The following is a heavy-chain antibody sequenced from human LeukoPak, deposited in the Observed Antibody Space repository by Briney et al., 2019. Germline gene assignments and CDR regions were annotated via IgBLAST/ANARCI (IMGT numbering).Heavy chain of an antibody. CDR2: IKQDGSQK. D-gene: IGHD3-9*01. V-gene: IGHV3-7*01. J-gene: IGHJ5*02. Sequence: GGSLRLSCAASGFTFDDYAMYWVRQAPGKGLDWVANIKQDGSQKYYVDSVKGRFTISRDNAKNSVYLQMNRLRAEDTAVYYCARDLSQHFDWLLSGDTWGQGTLVTVSS. CDR1: GFTFDDYA. CDR3: ARDLSQHFDWLLSGDT.